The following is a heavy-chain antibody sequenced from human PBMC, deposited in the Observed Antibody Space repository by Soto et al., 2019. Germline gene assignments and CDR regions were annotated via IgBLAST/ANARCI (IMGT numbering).Heavy chain of an antibody. J-gene: IGHJ5*02. D-gene: IGHD2-15*01. CDR1: GGSINTGGYY. Sequence: QVQLQESGPGLVKPSQTLSLTCTVSGGSINTGGYYWGWLRHLPGEGLEWIGHIFYTGTAYYNPSLRSRVTVSIDTSANQFSPHMYSVTAADTAMYYCARRLDDTPETCFTGFDPWGQGILVTVSS. CDR2: IFYTGTA. V-gene: IGHV4-31*03. CDR3: ARRLDDTPETCFTGFDP.